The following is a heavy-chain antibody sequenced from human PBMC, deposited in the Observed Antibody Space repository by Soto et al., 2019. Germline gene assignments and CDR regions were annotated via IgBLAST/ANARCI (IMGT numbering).Heavy chain of an antibody. Sequence: ASVKVYCKASGYTFTGYYMHWVRQAPGQGLEWMGWINPNSGGTNYAQKFQGRVTMTRDTSISTAYMELSRLRSDDTAVYYCARDLVPAAISFYGMDVWGQGTTVTVSS. J-gene: IGHJ6*02. D-gene: IGHD2-2*01. CDR2: INPNSGGT. CDR3: ARDLVPAAISFYGMDV. V-gene: IGHV1-2*02. CDR1: GYTFTGYY.